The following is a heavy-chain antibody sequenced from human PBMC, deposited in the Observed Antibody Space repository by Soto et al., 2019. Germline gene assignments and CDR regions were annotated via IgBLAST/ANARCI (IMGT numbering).Heavy chain of an antibody. CDR3: ARDRVMIVVVPGPGYFDY. D-gene: IGHD3-22*01. CDR1: GFTFSSYA. Sequence: QVQLVESGGGVVQPGRSLRLSRAASGFTFSSYAMHWVRQAPGKGLEWVAVISYDGSNKYYADSVKGRFTISRDNSKNTLYLQMNSLRAEDTAVYYCARDRVMIVVVPGPGYFDYWGQGTLVTVSS. V-gene: IGHV3-30-3*01. CDR2: ISYDGSNK. J-gene: IGHJ4*02.